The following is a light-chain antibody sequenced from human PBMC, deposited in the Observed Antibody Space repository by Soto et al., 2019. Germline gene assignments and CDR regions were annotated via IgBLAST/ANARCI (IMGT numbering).Light chain of an antibody. CDR2: DTS. J-gene: IGKJ5*01. V-gene: IGKV3-20*01. Sequence: LLTQSPGTLSLSPVERSTLSCRASQSVSNSYVAWYQQKSGQAPRLLIYDTSSRVTGIPDRFSGSGSGTDFTLTISRLEPEDFAVFYCQQYGTSEIIFGQGTRLEIK. CDR1: QSVSNSY. CDR3: QQYGTSEII.